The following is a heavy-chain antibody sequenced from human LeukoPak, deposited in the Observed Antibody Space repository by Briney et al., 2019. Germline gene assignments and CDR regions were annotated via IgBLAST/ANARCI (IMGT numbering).Heavy chain of an antibody. D-gene: IGHD3-10*01. J-gene: IGHJ4*02. CDR2: IYTSGST. V-gene: IGHV4-4*07. Sequence: NPSETLSLTCTVSGGSISSYYWSWIRQPAGKGLEWIGRIYTSGSTNYNPSLKSRVTMSVDTSKNQFSLKLGSVTAADTAVYYCARVVEVISGSGSYTLFDYWGQGTLVTVSS. CDR1: GGSISSYY. CDR3: ARVVEVISGSGSYTLFDY.